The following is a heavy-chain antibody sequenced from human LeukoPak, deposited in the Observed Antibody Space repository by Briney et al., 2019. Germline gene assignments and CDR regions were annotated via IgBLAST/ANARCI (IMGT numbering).Heavy chain of an antibody. CDR2: MNPNRGNK. J-gene: IGHJ2*01. CDR3: AIGRRYYDSSGYYDYWYFDL. Sequence: ASVKVSCKASGYTFTSYDINWVRQATGQGLEWMGWMNPNRGNKDYAQKFQGRVTMTRNTSISTAYMELSSLRSEDAAVYYCAIGRRYYDSSGYYDYWYFDLWGRGTLVTVSS. CDR1: GYTFTSYD. V-gene: IGHV1-8*01. D-gene: IGHD3-22*01.